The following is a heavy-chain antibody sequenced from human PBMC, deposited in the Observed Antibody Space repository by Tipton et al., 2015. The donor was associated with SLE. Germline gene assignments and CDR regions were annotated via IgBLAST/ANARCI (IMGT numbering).Heavy chain of an antibody. J-gene: IGHJ4*02. D-gene: IGHD1-26*01. V-gene: IGHV3-53*01. CDR3: AREMGRGGTYYFDV. CDR1: GFTVSGSY. Sequence: SLRLSCAASGFTVSGSYLSWVRQAPGKGLEWVSVIYDGVSAYYADSVKGRFTISRDNSKNTLYLQMNSLRAEDTAVYYCAREMGRGGTYYFDVWGQGTLVTVSS. CDR2: IYDGVSA.